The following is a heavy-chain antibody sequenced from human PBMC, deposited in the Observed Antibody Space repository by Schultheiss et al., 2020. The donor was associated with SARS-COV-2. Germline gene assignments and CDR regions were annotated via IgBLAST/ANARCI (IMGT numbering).Heavy chain of an antibody. D-gene: IGHD3-9*01. CDR1: GFSLNTGGMG. CDR2: IYWDDEK. J-gene: IGHJ6*02. V-gene: IGHV2-5*02. Sequence: SGPTLVKPTQTLTLTCTFSGFSLNTGGMGVGWIRQPPGEALEWLALIYWDDEKLYSPSLENRLTITKDTSKNQVVLTMTNMDPVDTATYYCAREYYDILTGYLGMDVWGQGTTVTVSS. CDR3: AREYYDILTGYLGMDV.